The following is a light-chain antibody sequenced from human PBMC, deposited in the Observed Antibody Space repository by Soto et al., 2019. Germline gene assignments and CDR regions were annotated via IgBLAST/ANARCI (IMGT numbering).Light chain of an antibody. CDR1: HRGLYSCNNKNY. V-gene: IGKV4-1*01. CDR2: GAS. CDR3: QQLSNWPSIT. Sequence: DIVMTQSPDSLAVSLRERATINCKSTHRGLYSCNNKNYLAWYQQKPGQAPRLLIYGASSRATGIPDRFSGSGSGTDFTLTISSLEPEDFALYYCQQLSNWPSITFGQGTRLEI. J-gene: IGKJ5*01.